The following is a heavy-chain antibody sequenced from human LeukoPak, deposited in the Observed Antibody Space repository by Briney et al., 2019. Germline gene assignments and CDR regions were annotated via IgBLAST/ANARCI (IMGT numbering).Heavy chain of an antibody. D-gene: IGHD6-13*01. Sequence: KSSQTLSLTCTVSGGSINSGNYYWSWIRQPAGKELEWIGRIYTSGSTNYNPSLKSRVTISVDTSKNQFSLKLSSVTAADTAVYYCARDTSTTWYFYAFDIWGQGTMVTVS. CDR1: GGSINSGNYY. CDR2: IYTSGST. CDR3: ARDTSTTWYFYAFDI. V-gene: IGHV4-61*02. J-gene: IGHJ3*02.